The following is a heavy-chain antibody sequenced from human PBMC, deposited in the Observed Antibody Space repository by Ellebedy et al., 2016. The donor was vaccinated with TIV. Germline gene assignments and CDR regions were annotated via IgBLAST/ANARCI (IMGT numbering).Heavy chain of an antibody. CDR2: IIPIFGTA. Sequence: AASVKVSCKASGGTFSSYAISWVRQAPGQGLEWMGGIIPIFGTANYAQKFQGRVTITADESTSTAYMELSSLRSEDTAVYYCARDRGEYPCWFDPGAREPWSPSPQ. CDR3: ARDRGEYPCWFDP. CDR1: GGTFSSYA. J-gene: IGHJ5*02. D-gene: IGHD2/OR15-2a*01. V-gene: IGHV1-69*13.